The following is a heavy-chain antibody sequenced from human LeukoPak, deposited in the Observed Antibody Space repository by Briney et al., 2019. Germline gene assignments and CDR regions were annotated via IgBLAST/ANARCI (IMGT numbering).Heavy chain of an antibody. CDR1: GGTFSSYA. D-gene: IGHD3-10*01. CDR3: ARTEASDYYGSGSYSYIDY. Sequence: ASVKVSCKASGGTFSSYAISWVRQAPGQGLEWMGGIIPIFGTANYAQKFQGRVTITADESTGTAYMELSSLRSEDTAVYYCARTEASDYYGSGSYSYIDYWGQGTLVTVSS. V-gene: IGHV1-69*13. J-gene: IGHJ4*02. CDR2: IIPIFGTA.